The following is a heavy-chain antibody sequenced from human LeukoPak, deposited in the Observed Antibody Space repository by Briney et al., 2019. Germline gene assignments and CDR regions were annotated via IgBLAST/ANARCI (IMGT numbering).Heavy chain of an antibody. CDR3: ASQYSGSYVDPDY. Sequence: PGGSLRLSCAASGFTFSSYEMNWVRQAPGKGPEWVSSISSSSSYIYYADSVKGRFTISRDNAKNSLYLQMNSLRAEDTAVYYCASQYSGSYVDPDYWGQGTLVTVSS. CDR2: ISSSSSYI. J-gene: IGHJ4*02. CDR1: GFTFSSYE. V-gene: IGHV3-21*01. D-gene: IGHD1-26*01.